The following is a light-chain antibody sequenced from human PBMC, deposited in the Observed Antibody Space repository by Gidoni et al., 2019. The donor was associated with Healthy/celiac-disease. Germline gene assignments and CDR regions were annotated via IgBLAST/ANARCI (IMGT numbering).Light chain of an antibody. V-gene: IGKV1-5*01. CDR1: QSISIW. Sequence: DIQMTQSSPTLSASVGDRVTFTCRASQSISIWLAWYQQKPGNAPKLLIYYASSLESGVPSRFSGSGSGTEFTLTIRRLQPNDFATYYCQHRGTFGQGTKVEIK. J-gene: IGKJ1*01. CDR2: YAS. CDR3: QHRGT.